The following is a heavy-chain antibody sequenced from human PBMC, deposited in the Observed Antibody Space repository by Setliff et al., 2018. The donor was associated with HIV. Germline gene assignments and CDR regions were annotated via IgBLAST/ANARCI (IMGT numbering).Heavy chain of an antibody. V-gene: IGHV3-7*01. Sequence: GGSLRLSCAGSGFTFSSYWMSWVRQAPGKGLEWVANIKQDGSEKYYVESVKGRFTISRDNANNSLYLQMNSLRAEDTAVYYCARSVYSSGFPSDFDYWGQGTLVTVSS. D-gene: IGHD6-19*01. CDR3: ARSVYSSGFPSDFDY. J-gene: IGHJ4*02. CDR1: GFTFSSYW. CDR2: IKQDGSEK.